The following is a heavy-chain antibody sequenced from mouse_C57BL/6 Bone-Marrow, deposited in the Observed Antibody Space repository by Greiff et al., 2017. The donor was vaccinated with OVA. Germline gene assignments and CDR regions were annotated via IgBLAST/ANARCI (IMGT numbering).Heavy chain of an antibody. J-gene: IGHJ2*01. V-gene: IGHV1-55*01. CDR1: GYTFTSYW. D-gene: IGHD2-3*01. CDR3: AREGYSPDYFDY. CDR2: IYPGSGST. Sequence: VKLMESGAELVKPGASVKMSCKASGYTFTSYWITWVQQRPGQGLEWVGDIYPGSGSTNYNEKFKSKATLTVDTSSSTAYMQLSSLTSEDSAVYYCAREGYSPDYFDYWGQGTTLTVSS.